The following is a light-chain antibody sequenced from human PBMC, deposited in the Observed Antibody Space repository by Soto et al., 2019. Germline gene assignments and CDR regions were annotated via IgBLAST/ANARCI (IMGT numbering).Light chain of an antibody. CDR2: GAS. J-gene: IGKJ5*01. Sequence: EIALTQSPGTLSLSPGERATLSCRASQSVSNNYLAWYQQKPGQAPRLLIYGASSRATGIPDRFSGSGSGTDFTLTISRLEPEDFAVYFCQQYGSSPVTFGQGTRLEIK. CDR1: QSVSNNY. CDR3: QQYGSSPVT. V-gene: IGKV3-20*01.